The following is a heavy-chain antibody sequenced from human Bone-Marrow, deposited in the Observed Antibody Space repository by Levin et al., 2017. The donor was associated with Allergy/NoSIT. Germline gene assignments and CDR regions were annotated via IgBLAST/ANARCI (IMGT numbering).Heavy chain of an antibody. CDR2: ISSDGSQK. D-gene: IGHD4-17*01. J-gene: IGHJ5*02. Sequence: PGGSLRLSCVVSGFTFSKFGMHWVRQAPGKGLEWVALISSDGSQKHYSDSVKGRFTISRDNSRNTLFLQMNSLRVEDTALYYCARDPDSSDYDDEDWPKDWFDPWGQGTLVTVSS. V-gene: IGHV3-30*12. CDR1: GFTFSKFG. CDR3: ARDPDSSDYDDEDWPKDWFDP.